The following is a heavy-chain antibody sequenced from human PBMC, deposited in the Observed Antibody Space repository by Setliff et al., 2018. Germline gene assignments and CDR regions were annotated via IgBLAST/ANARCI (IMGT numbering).Heavy chain of an antibody. V-gene: IGHV4-61*09. J-gene: IGHJ5*02. Sequence: KPSETLSLTCTVSGDSISSGSYYWSWIRQPAGKGLEWIGQIHTSGSTNYSPSLKSRVTISIDTSKNQFSLKLNSVTATDTALYYCARRTFGSGRFDPWGQGTLVTVSS. CDR2: IHTSGST. CDR3: ARRTFGSGRFDP. D-gene: IGHD3-16*01. CDR1: GDSISSGSYY.